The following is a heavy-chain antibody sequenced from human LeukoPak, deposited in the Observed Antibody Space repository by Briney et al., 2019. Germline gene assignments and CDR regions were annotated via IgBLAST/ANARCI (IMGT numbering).Heavy chain of an antibody. D-gene: IGHD5-18*01. CDR2: ISSSSSYI. J-gene: IGHJ6*02. CDR3: ARSKPDTAFTLCYYGMDV. Sequence: GGSLRLSCAASGFTFSSYSMNWVRQAPGKGLEWVSSISSSSSYIYYADSVKGRFTISRDNAKNSLYLQMNSLRAEDTAVYYCARSKPDTAFTLCYYGMDVWGQGTTVTVSS. V-gene: IGHV3-21*01. CDR1: GFTFSSYS.